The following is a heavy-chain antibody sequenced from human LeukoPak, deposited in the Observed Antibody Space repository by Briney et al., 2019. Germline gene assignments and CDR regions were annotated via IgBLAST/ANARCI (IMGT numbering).Heavy chain of an antibody. CDR3: ARSPGSRYYYGSGSPAPLDY. Sequence: GGSLRLSCAASGFTFSSYGMHWVRQAPGKGLEWVAVIWYDGSNKYYADSVKGRFTISRDNSKNTLYLQMNSLRAEDTAVYYCARSPGSRYYYGSGSPAPLDYWGQGTLVTVSS. J-gene: IGHJ4*02. CDR2: IWYDGSNK. CDR1: GFTFSSYG. V-gene: IGHV3-33*01. D-gene: IGHD3-10*01.